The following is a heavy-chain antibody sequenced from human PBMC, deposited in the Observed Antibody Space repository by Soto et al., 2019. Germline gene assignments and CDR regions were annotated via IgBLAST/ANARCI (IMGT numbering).Heavy chain of an antibody. CDR1: GFTYSSYA. V-gene: IGHV3-23*01. Sequence: EVKLLASGGGLVQPGGSLRLSCVASGFTYSSYAMSWVRQAPGKGLEWVSTITGGADKTHYADSGKGRFTISRDNSQNTLSMQMNSLRVEDTAVYHCAKGRIAVAAPYNWFDPWGQGTLVTVSS. CDR3: AKGRIAVAAPYNWFDP. CDR2: ITGGADKT. J-gene: IGHJ5*02. D-gene: IGHD6-19*01.